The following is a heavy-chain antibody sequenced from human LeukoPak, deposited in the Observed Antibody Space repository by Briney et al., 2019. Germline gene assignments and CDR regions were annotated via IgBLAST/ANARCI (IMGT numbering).Heavy chain of an antibody. Sequence: GGSLRLSCAASGFTFSSYAMSWVRQAPGKGLEWVSYISSSGSPIYYSDSVKGRFTISRDNAKNSLYLQMNSLRAEDTAVYYCARGRSTHRYWGQGTLVTVSS. V-gene: IGHV3-48*04. CDR1: GFTFSSYA. D-gene: IGHD6-13*01. J-gene: IGHJ4*02. CDR3: ARGRSTHRY. CDR2: ISSSGSPI.